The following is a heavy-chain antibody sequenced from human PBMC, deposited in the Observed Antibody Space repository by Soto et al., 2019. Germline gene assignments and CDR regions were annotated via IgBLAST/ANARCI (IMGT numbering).Heavy chain of an antibody. CDR3: AKDGGKDGYFGNWFDH. D-gene: IGHD5-12*01. Sequence: ASVKVSCKASGYTFTSYYMHWVRQAPGQGLEWMGIINPSGGSTSYAQKFQGRVTMTTDKSTSTVYMELSSLRSEDTAVYYCAKDGGKDGYFGNWFDHWGQGTLVTVPQ. CDR1: GYTFTSYY. J-gene: IGHJ5*02. V-gene: IGHV1-46*01. CDR2: INPSGGST.